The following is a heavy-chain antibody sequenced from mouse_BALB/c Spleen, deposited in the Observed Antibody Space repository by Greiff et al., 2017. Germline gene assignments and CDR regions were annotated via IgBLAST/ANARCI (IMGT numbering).Heavy chain of an antibody. J-gene: IGHJ3*01. Sequence: QVQLQQPGAELVRPGASVKISCKASGYAFSSSWMNWVKQRPGQGLEWIGRIYPGDGDTNYNGKFKGKATLTADKSSSTAYMQLSSLTSVDSAVYFCARSRHDYGGFAYWGQGTLVTVSA. CDR1: GYAFSSSW. CDR2: IYPGDGDT. CDR3: ARSRHDYGGFAY. D-gene: IGHD2-4*01. V-gene: IGHV1-80*01.